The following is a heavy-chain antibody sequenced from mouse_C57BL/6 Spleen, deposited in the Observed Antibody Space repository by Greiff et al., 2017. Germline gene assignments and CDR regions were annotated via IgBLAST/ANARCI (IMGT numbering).Heavy chain of an antibody. V-gene: IGHV1-7*01. Sequence: VQLQQSGAELAKPGASVTLSCKASGYTFTSYWMHWVKQRPGQGLEWNGYINPSSGYTKYNQKFKDKATLTADNSSRTAYMQLSSLTYEDSAVYYCARGGAVVAHYYAMDYWGQGTSVTVSS. CDR3: ARGGAVVAHYYAMDY. J-gene: IGHJ4*01. D-gene: IGHD1-1*01. CDR1: GYTFTSYW. CDR2: INPSSGYT.